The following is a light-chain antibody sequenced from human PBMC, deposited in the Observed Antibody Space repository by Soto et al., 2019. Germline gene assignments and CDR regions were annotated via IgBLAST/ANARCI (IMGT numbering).Light chain of an antibody. J-gene: IGKJ2*01. Sequence: DIQMTQSPSSLSASVGDRVTITCRVSRTIIGYLNWYQLKPGKAPKLLIYAASSLHSGVPSRFSGSGSGTDFTLTISGLLREDFATYYCQQSYSTGYTFGQGTKVEIK. V-gene: IGKV1-39*01. CDR1: RTIIGY. CDR3: QQSYSTGYT. CDR2: AAS.